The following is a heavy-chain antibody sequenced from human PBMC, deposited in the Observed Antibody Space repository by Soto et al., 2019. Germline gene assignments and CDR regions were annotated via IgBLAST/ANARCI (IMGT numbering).Heavy chain of an antibody. CDR3: VRDVAPDGDHRFDR. Sequence: ASVKVSCKASGYTFTGYHMHWVRQAPGQGLEWMGWINPNSGAIMYAQRFLGRVTMTRDTSISTAYMELRRLTSDDTAMYYCVRDVAPDGDHRFDRWAQGTMVTVSS. CDR1: GYTFTGYH. D-gene: IGHD6-13*01. V-gene: IGHV1-2*02. CDR2: INPNSGAI. J-gene: IGHJ3*02.